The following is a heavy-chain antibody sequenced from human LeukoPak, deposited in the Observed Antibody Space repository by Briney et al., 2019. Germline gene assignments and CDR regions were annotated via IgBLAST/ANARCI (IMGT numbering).Heavy chain of an antibody. CDR3: ARDLIYVHEFGELPGFDY. J-gene: IGHJ4*02. Sequence: GASVKVSCKASGYTFTSYGISWVRQAPGQGLEWMGWISAYNGNTNYAQKLQGRVTMTTDTSTSTAYMELRSLRSDNTAVYYCARDLIYVHEFGELPGFDYWGQGTLVTVSS. CDR1: GYTFTSYG. D-gene: IGHD3-10*01. V-gene: IGHV1-18*01. CDR2: ISAYNGNT.